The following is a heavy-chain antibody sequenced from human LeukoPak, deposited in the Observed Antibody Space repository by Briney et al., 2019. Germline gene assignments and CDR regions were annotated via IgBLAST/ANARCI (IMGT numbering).Heavy chain of an antibody. CDR1: GYTFTSYG. Sequence: GASVKVPCKASGYTFTSYGISWVRQAPGQGLEWMGWISAYNGNTNYAQKLQGRVTMTTDTSTSTAYMELRSLRSDDTAVYYCARGDCSGGSCYYHYGMDVWGQGTTVTVSS. J-gene: IGHJ6*02. D-gene: IGHD2-15*01. CDR3: ARGDCSGGSCYYHYGMDV. CDR2: ISAYNGNT. V-gene: IGHV1-18*01.